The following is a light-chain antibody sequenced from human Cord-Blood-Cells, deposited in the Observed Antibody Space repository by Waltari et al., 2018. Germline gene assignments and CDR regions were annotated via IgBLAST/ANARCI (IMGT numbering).Light chain of an antibody. J-gene: IGLJ3*02. Sequence: QSVLTQPPPASGTPGQRVPIPSSGGSSNLASNTVNWYQQLPGTAPKLLIYSSNQRPSGVPDRFSGSKSGTSASLAISGLQSEDEADYYCAAWDDSLNGWVFGGGTKLTVL. V-gene: IGLV1-44*01. CDR2: SSN. CDR3: AAWDDSLNGWV. CDR1: SSNLASNT.